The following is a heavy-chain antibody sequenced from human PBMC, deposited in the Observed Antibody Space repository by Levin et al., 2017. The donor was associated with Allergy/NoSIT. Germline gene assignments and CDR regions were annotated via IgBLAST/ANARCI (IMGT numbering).Heavy chain of an antibody. CDR3: ASRTPIIYGHGIGY. J-gene: IGHJ4*02. D-gene: IGHD1-14*01. V-gene: IGHV4-34*01. Sequence: SETLSLTCAVYGGSFSGYYWSWIRQPPGKGLEWIGEINHSGSTNYNPSLKSRVTISVDTSKNQFSLKLSSVTAADTAVYYCASRTPIIYGHGIGYWGQGTLVTVAS. CDR1: GGSFSGYY. CDR2: INHSGST.